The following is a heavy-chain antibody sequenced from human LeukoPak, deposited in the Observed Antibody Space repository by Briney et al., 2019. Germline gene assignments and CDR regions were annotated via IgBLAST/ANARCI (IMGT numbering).Heavy chain of an antibody. CDR3: GRDFRGGGQWLVSYYFDT. CDR1: GFTFSDYY. V-gene: IGHV3-11*01. Sequence: TPGGSLRLSCAASGFTFSDYYMSWIRQAPGKGLEWVSYISSSGSTIYYADSVKGRFTISRDNAKNSLYLQMNSLRAGDTAVYYCGRDFRGGGQWLVSYYFDTWGQEPLATAS. J-gene: IGHJ4*02. CDR2: ISSSGSTI. D-gene: IGHD6-19*01.